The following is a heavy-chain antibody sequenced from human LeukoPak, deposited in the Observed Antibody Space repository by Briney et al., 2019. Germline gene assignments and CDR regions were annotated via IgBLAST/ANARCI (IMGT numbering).Heavy chain of an antibody. V-gene: IGHV3-30*02. CDR3: AKDRGIQLWLGVWVY. CDR1: GFTFSSYG. J-gene: IGHJ4*02. Sequence: GGSLRLSCAASGFTFSSYGMHWVRQAPGKGLEWVAFIRYDGSNKYYADSVKGRFTISRDNSKNTLYLQVNSLRAEDTAVYYCAKDRGIQLWLGVWVYWGQGTLVTVSS. D-gene: IGHD5-18*01. CDR2: IRYDGSNK.